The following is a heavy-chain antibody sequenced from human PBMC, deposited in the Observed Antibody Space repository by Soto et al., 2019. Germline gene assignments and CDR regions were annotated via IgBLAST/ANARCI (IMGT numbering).Heavy chain of an antibody. CDR2: IWHAGSDK. Sequence: QVRLVESGGGVVQPGRSLRLSCAASGFTFSGYGMHWVRQAPGKELEWVAVIWHAGSDKYYADSVKGRFTISRDNSKNTLYLQMNSLRAEDTAVYYCARHHYYDSSGYLDYWGQGTLVTVSS. CDR1: GFTFSGYG. V-gene: IGHV3-33*01. CDR3: ARHHYYDSSGYLDY. D-gene: IGHD3-22*01. J-gene: IGHJ4*02.